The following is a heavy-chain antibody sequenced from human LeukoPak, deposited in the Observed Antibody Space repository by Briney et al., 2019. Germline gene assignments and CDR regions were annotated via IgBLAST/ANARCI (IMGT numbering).Heavy chain of an antibody. CDR3: ARHRYYYDSSGCYCVYYFDY. J-gene: IGHJ4*02. V-gene: IGHV4-39*01. Sequence: PSETLSLTCTVSGGSISSSSYYWGWIRQPPGKGLEWIGSIYYSGTTYYNPSLKSRTTISVDTSKNQFSLYLSSVTAADTAVYYCARHRYYYDSSGCYCVYYFDYWGQGTLVTVSS. CDR2: IYYSGTT. CDR1: GGSISSSSYY. D-gene: IGHD3-22*01.